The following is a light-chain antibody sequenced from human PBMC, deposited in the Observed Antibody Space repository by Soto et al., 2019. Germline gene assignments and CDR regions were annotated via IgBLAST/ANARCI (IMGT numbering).Light chain of an antibody. CDR1: QSISRS. CDR3: QQYDTWPPNLLT. Sequence: EIVMTLSPVTLSVSPGEGATLSCRASQSISRSLAWYQQKPGQPPKLLIFGASTRATGIPARFSGSGSGTEFTLTITRLQSEDSAIYYCQQYDTWPPNLLTFGGGTKLEI. J-gene: IGKJ4*01. CDR2: GAS. V-gene: IGKV3-15*01.